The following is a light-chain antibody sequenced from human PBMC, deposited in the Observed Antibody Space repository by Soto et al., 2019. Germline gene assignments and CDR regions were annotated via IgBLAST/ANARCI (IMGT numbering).Light chain of an antibody. J-gene: IGKJ1*01. CDR2: DAS. V-gene: IGKV3-20*01. CDR3: QQYGSSGT. CDR1: QSVRSN. Sequence: EIVMTQSPATLSVSTGERATLSCRASQSVRSNLAWYQQKPGQAPRLLIYDASNRATGIPARFSVSGSGTDFTLTISRLEPEDFAVDDCQQYGSSGTFGQGTKVDIK.